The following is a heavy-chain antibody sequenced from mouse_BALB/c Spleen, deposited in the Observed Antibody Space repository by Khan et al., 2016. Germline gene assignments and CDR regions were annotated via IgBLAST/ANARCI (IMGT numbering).Heavy chain of an antibody. D-gene: IGHD1-1*01. V-gene: IGHV1S41*01. CDR2: IAPGSGGA. J-gene: IGHJ4*01. CDR1: GYTFTSYW. CDR3: GREGTVPLRDY. Sequence: DLVKPGASVKLSCKASGYTFTSYWSNWIKQRPGQGLEWIGRIAPGSGGAYYNAMFKGKATLTVDTSSSTAYIQLSRLSSEDSAVYFGGREGTVPLRDYWGQGTSVTVTS.